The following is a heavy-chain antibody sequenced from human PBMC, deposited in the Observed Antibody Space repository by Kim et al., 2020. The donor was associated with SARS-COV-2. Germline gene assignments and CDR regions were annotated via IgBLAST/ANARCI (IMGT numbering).Heavy chain of an antibody. CDR2: ISYDGSNK. Sequence: GGSLRLSCAASGFTFSSYAMHWVRQAPGKGLEWVAVISYDGSNKYYADSVKGRFTISRDNSKNTLYLQMNSLRAEDTAVYYCARDGPPPPETPWPGTAWFPFYYYYYMDVWGKGTTVTVSS. D-gene: IGHD3-10*01. CDR3: ARDGPPPPETPWPGTAWFPFYYYYYMDV. J-gene: IGHJ6*03. V-gene: IGHV3-30-3*01. CDR1: GFTFSSYA.